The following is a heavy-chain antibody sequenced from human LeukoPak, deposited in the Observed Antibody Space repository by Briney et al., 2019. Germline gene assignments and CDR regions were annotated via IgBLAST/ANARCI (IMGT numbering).Heavy chain of an antibody. J-gene: IGHJ3*02. D-gene: IGHD3-22*01. CDR2: INHSGST. CDR3: ACLTTADAFDI. Sequence: SETLSLTCAVYGGSFSGYYWSWIRQPPGKGLEWIGEINHSGSTNYNPSLKGRVTISVDTSKNQFSLKLSSVTAADTAVYYCACLTTADAFDIWGQGTMVTVSS. V-gene: IGHV4-34*01. CDR1: GGSFSGYY.